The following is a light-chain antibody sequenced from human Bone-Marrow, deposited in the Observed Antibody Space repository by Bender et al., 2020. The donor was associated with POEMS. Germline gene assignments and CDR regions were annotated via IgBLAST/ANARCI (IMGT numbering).Light chain of an antibody. J-gene: IGLJ3*02. CDR1: SSNTGSGYD. V-gene: IGLV1-40*01. CDR3: QSYDNSLGGWV. Sequence: QSVLTQPPSVSGAPGQWVTISCTGSSSNTGSGYDINWYQHLPGTAPKLLIYGYNNRPSGVPDRFSGSKSGTSASLAITGLQAEDEGDYYCQSYDNSLGGWVFGGGTKLTVL. CDR2: GYN.